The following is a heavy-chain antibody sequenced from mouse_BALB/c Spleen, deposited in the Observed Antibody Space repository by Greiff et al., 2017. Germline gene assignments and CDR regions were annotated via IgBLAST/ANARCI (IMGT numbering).Heavy chain of an antibody. CDR3: ARPDYDERGNFDY. V-gene: IGHV5-6*02. CDR2: ISSGGSYT. J-gene: IGHJ2*01. Sequence: DVMLVESGGDLVKPGGSLKLSCAASGFTFSSYGMSWVRQTPDKRLEWVATISSGGSYTYYPDSVKGRFTISRDNAKNTLYLQMSSLKSEDTAMYYCARPDYDERGNFDYWGQGTTLTVSS. D-gene: IGHD2-4*01. CDR1: GFTFSSYG.